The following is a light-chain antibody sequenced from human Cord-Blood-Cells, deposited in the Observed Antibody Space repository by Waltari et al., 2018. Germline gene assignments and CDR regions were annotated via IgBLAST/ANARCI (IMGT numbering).Light chain of an antibody. V-gene: IGLV2-14*01. J-gene: IGLJ3*02. CDR2: DVS. Sequence: QSALTQPASVSGSPGQSITISCTGTSSDVGGYNYVSWYQQHPGKAPKLMIYDVSNRPSGVSNRYSGSKSGNTVSLTISGLQAEDEADYYCSSYTSSSTNWVFGGGTKLTVL. CDR1: SSDVGGYNY. CDR3: SSYTSSSTNWV.